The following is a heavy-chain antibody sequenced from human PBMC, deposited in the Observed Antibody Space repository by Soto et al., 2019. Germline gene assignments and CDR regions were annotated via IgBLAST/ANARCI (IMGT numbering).Heavy chain of an antibody. V-gene: IGHV3-23*01. CDR2: ISGSGGST. CDR1: GFTFSSYA. J-gene: IGHJ4*02. CDR3: GQYYYDSSGYYSADY. D-gene: IGHD3-22*01. Sequence: HPGGSLRLSCAASGFTFSSYAMSWVRQAPGKGLEWVSAISGSGGSTYYADSVKGRFTISRDNSKNTLYLQMNSLRAEDTAVYYCGQYYYDSSGYYSADYWGQGTLVTVSS.